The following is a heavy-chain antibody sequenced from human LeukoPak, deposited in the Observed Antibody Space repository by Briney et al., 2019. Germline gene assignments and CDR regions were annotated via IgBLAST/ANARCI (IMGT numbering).Heavy chain of an antibody. D-gene: IGHD1-1*01. J-gene: IGHJ4*02. CDR2: IWYDGSNK. Sequence: GRSLRLSCAASGFTFSSHAMHWVRQAPGKGLEWVAVIWYDGSNKYYTDSVKGRFTISRDNSKNTLYLQMNSLRAEDTAVYYCARWSLGASYLEFDYRGQGTLVTVSS. CDR1: GFTFSSHA. V-gene: IGHV3-33*01. CDR3: ARWSLGASYLEFDY.